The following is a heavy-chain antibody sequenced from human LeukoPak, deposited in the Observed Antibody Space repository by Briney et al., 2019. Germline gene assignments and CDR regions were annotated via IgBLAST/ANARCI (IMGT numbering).Heavy chain of an antibody. Sequence: ASVKVSCKASGYTFTSYYMHWVRQAPGQGLEWMGIINPSGGSTSYAQKFQGRVTMTRDTSTGTVYMELSSLRSEDTAVYYCARVSRKSSIAARYYFDYWGQGTLVTVSS. CDR2: INPSGGST. V-gene: IGHV1-46*01. CDR3: ARVSRKSSIAARYYFDY. CDR1: GYTFTSYY. D-gene: IGHD6-6*01. J-gene: IGHJ4*02.